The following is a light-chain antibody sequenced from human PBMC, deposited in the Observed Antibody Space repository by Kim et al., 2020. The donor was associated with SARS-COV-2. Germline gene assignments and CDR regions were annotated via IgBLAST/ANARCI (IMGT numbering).Light chain of an antibody. CDR3: NSRDTSGNHLI. CDR1: SLRSYY. J-gene: IGLJ2*01. V-gene: IGLV3-19*01. CDR2: GKN. Sequence: AVGQTGRITCQGDSLRSYYASWYQQKPGQAPILVIFGKNNRPSGIPDRLSGSSSGNTASLTITGAQAEDEADYYCNSRDTSGNHLIFGGGTQLTVL.